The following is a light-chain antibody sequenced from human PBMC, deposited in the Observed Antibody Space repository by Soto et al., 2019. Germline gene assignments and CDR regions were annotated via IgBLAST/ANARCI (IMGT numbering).Light chain of an antibody. J-gene: IGKJ3*01. CDR3: QQANSFPRT. Sequence: DIQMTQSPSSVSASVGVRVTITCRASQGISSYLAWYQQRPGSAPKLLIYAASSLQSGVPSRFSGSGSGTDFTLTITSLQPEDFATYYCQQANSFPRTFGPGTKVDFK. CDR1: QGISSY. CDR2: AAS. V-gene: IGKV1-12*01.